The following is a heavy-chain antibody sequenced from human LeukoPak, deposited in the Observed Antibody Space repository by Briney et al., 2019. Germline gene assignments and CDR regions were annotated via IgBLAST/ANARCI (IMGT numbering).Heavy chain of an antibody. CDR2: IWYDGSNK. CDR3: ARDGGVGGSYFEGAFDI. Sequence: GGSLRLSCAVSGFTFSSYGMHWVRQAPGKGLEWVAVIWYDGSNKYYADSVKGRFTISRDNSKNTLYLQMNSLRAEDTAVYYCARDGGVGGSYFEGAFDIWGQGTMVTVSS. J-gene: IGHJ3*02. D-gene: IGHD1-26*01. CDR1: GFTFSSYG. V-gene: IGHV3-33*01.